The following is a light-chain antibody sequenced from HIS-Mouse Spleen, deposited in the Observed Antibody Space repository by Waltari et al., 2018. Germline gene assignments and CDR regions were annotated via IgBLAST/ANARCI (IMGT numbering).Light chain of an antibody. CDR3: QAWDSSYSV. Sequence: SYELTPPPSVSVSPGQTASITCSADKLGDKYACWYQQKPGQSPVLVIYQDSKRPSGIPERFSGSNSGNTATLTISGTQAMDEADYYCQAWDSSYSVFGGGTKLTVL. J-gene: IGLJ2*01. CDR2: QDS. V-gene: IGLV3-1*01. CDR1: KLGDKY.